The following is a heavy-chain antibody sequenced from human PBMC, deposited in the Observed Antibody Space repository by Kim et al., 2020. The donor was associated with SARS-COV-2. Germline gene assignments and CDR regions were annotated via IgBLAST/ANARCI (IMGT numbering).Heavy chain of an antibody. V-gene: IGHV3-15*01. D-gene: IGHD3-22*01. J-gene: IGHJ3*02. CDR2: IKSKTDCGTT. Sequence: GGSLRLSCAASGFTFSNAWMSWVRQAPGKGLEWVGRIKSKTDCGTTDYAAPVKGRFTISRDDSKNTLYLQMNSLKTEDTAVYYCTTVRYYYDSSAYANDAFDIWGQGTMVTVSS. CDR1: GFTFSNAW. CDR3: TTVRYYYDSSAYANDAFDI.